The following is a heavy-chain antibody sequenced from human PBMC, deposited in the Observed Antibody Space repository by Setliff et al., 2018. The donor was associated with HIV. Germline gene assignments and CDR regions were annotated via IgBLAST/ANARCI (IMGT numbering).Heavy chain of an antibody. CDR1: GFTFSGSA. V-gene: IGHV3-73*01. J-gene: IGHJ4*02. Sequence: GSLRLSCAASGFTFSGSAMHWVRQASGKGLEWVGRIRSKGYGSATAYAASVKGRFTISRDDSKNTAYLQMDSLKTEDTAVYYCTRHSTDPWSLLDYWGQGTLGTV. CDR2: IRSKGYGSAT. D-gene: IGHD1-1*01. CDR3: TRHSTDPWSLLDY.